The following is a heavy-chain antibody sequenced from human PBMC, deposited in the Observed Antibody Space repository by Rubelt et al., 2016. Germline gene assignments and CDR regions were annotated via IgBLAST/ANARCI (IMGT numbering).Heavy chain of an antibody. V-gene: IGHV3-33*01. CDR1: GFTFSNYG. D-gene: IGHD6-19*01. J-gene: IGHJ4*02. CDR3: ARWAYISDYYWIDY. Sequence: GRSLRLSCAASGFTFSNYGMHWVRQAPGKGLEWVAIIWYDGGNKYYADSVKGRFTISRDNSKNTLYLQMNSLRVEDTGVYYCARWAYISDYYWIDYWGQGTLVTVSS. CDR2: IWYDGGNK.